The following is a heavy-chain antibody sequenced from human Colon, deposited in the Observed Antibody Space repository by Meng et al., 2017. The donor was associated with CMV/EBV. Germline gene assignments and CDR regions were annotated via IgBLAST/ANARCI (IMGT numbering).Heavy chain of an antibody. Sequence: GESLKISCAASGFIFSSFGMNWVRPAPGRGLEWVASIVSTGSAVYYADSVKGRFTISRDNAKNSLYLQMNSLSAEDTAVYFCAKDKGVNWGFFDYWGQGTLVTVSS. CDR2: IVSTGSAV. V-gene: IGHV3-21*04. CDR1: GFIFSSFG. D-gene: IGHD7-27*01. CDR3: AKDKGVNWGFFDY. J-gene: IGHJ4*02.